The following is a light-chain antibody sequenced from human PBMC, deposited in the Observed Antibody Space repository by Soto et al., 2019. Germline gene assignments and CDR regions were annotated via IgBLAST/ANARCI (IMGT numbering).Light chain of an antibody. CDR2: AAS. J-gene: IGKJ3*01. CDR3: KNYNGPPLT. Sequence: DIQMTQSPSSLSASVGDTVTITCRASQGISNSLAWFQQKPGRVPQFLIYAASTLQPGVPPRFSGSGSGTDFPPTTSTLHPEDFQTYYFKNYNGPPLTSAPGTRVEI. CDR1: QGISNS. V-gene: IGKV1-27*01.